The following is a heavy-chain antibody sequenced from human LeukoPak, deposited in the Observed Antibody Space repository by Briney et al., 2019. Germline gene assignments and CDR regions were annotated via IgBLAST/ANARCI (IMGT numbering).Heavy chain of an antibody. CDR2: ISAYNGNT. CDR3: AREAGKDSSSSDFDY. J-gene: IGHJ4*02. Sequence: ASVKVSCTASGYTFTNYGISWVRQAPGQGLEWMGWISAYNGNTNYAQKLQGRVTITADKSTSTAYMELSSLRSEDTAVYYCAREAGKDSSSSDFDYWGQGTLVTVSS. V-gene: IGHV1-18*01. D-gene: IGHD6-13*01. CDR1: GYTFTNYG.